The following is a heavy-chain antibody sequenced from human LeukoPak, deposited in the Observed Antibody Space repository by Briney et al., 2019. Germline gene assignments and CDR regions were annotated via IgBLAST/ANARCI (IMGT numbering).Heavy chain of an antibody. J-gene: IGHJ3*02. Sequence: PGGSLRLSCAASGFTVSSNYMSWVRQAPGKGLEWVSILYTGGGTYYADSVKGRFTISRDNSKNTLYLQMNSLRAEDTAVFYCAKPRGEEWLVGLYDAFDIWGQGTMVTVSS. V-gene: IGHV3-53*01. CDR3: AKPRGEEWLVGLYDAFDI. D-gene: IGHD6-19*01. CDR2: LYTGGGT. CDR1: GFTVSSNY.